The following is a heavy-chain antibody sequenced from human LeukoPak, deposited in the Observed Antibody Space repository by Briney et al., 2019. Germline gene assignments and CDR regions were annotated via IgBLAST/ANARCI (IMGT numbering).Heavy chain of an antibody. Sequence: GGSLRLSCAASGFTFSSYAMHWVRQAPGKGLEWVAVISYDGSNKYYADSVKGRFTISRDNSKNTLYLQMNSLRAEDTAVYYCAKYMVRGALTYGMDVWGQGTTVTVSS. CDR3: AKYMVRGALTYGMDV. CDR1: GFTFSSYA. V-gene: IGHV3-30*18. D-gene: IGHD3-10*01. J-gene: IGHJ6*02. CDR2: ISYDGSNK.